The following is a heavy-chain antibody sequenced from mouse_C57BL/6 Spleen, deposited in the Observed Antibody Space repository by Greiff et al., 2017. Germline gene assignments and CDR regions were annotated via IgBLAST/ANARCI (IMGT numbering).Heavy chain of an antibody. D-gene: IGHD2-5*01. V-gene: IGHV1-50*01. CDR3: AREAYYSNYLYAMDY. J-gene: IGHJ4*01. CDR2: TDPADSYT. Sequence: QVQLQQPGAELVKPGASVKLSCKASGYTFTSYWMQWVKQRPGQGLEWIGETDPADSYTNYNQKFKGKATLTVDTSSSTAYMQLSSLTSEDSAVYYCAREAYYSNYLYAMDYWGQGTSVTVSS. CDR1: GYTFTSYW.